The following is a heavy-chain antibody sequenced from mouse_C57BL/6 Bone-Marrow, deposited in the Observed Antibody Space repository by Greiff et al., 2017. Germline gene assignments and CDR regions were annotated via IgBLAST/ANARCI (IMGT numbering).Heavy chain of an antibody. CDR2: IYPGSGST. D-gene: IGHD2-5*01. CDR1: GYTFTSYW. CDR3: ARPYYSNYSDCEV. Sequence: QVQLQQSGAELVKPGASVKMSCKASGYTFTSYWITWVKQRPGQGLEWIGDIYPGSGSTNYNEKFKSKATLTVDTSSSTAYMQRTSLTSEDSAVYYCARPYYSNYSDCEVAGTGTTVTVTP. V-gene: IGHV1-55*01. J-gene: IGHJ1*03.